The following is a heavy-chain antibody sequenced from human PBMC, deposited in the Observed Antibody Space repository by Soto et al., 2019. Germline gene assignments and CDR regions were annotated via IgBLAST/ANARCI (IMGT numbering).Heavy chain of an antibody. V-gene: IGHV3-30*18. D-gene: IGHD3-9*01. Sequence: PWGSLRLSCAASGFRFSTYGIHWVGHSPFKWREWVALISDDASEKYYGDSVKGRFTISRDNSKNTLDLQMNSLRPEDTAVYYCAKGAYYDILTGYNYGMDVWGQGTTVTVSS. J-gene: IGHJ6*02. CDR1: GFRFSTYG. CDR2: ISDDASEK. CDR3: AKGAYYDILTGYNYGMDV.